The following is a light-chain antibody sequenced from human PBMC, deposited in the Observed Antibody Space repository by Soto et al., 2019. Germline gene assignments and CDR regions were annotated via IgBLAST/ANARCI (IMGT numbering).Light chain of an antibody. CDR2: DAS. J-gene: IGKJ1*01. CDR3: QQYNSYSPWT. CDR1: QSISSW. V-gene: IGKV1-5*01. Sequence: IQMTQSPSTLSASVGDRVTITCRASQSISSWLAWYQQKPGKAHKLLIYDASSLESGVPSRFSGSGSGTEFTLTISSLQPDDFATYYCQQYNSYSPWTFGQGTKVDI.